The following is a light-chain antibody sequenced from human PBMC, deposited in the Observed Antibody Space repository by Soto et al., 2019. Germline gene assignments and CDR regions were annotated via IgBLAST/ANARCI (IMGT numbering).Light chain of an antibody. Sequence: EVVVSLSPTTLSVSPGERATLSCRASQSVSGNLAWYQQKPGQAPRLLIYGVSARATGIPARFSGSGFGTEFTLTISSLQYEEAALYSGRPQNSWWEAFG. J-gene: IGKJ3*01. CDR1: QSVSGN. CDR2: GVS. CDR3: RPQNSWWEA. V-gene: IGKV3-15*01.